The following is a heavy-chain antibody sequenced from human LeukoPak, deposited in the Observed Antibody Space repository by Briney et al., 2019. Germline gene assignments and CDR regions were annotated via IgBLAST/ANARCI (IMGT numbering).Heavy chain of an antibody. Sequence: SETLSLTCTVSGVSISSSSYYWGWIRQPPGKGLEWIGSIYYSGSTYYNPSLKSRVTISVDTSKNQFSLKLSSVTAADTAVYYCARAFYDSSVGDAFDIWGQGTMVTVSS. CDR3: ARAFYDSSVGDAFDI. CDR1: GVSISSSSYY. J-gene: IGHJ3*02. V-gene: IGHV4-39*07. CDR2: IYYSGST. D-gene: IGHD3-22*01.